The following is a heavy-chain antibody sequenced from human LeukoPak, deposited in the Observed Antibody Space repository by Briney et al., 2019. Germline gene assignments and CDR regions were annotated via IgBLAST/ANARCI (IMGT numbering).Heavy chain of an antibody. CDR2: IKQDGSEK. V-gene: IGHV3-7*03. CDR3: ARLYSGSYYYYYYGMDV. Sequence: GGSLRLSCAASGFTFSSYWMSWVRQAPGKGLEWVANIKQDGSEKYYVDSVEGRFTISRDNAKNSLYLQMNSLRAEDTAVYYCARLYSGSYYYYYYGMDVWGQGTTVTVSS. CDR1: GFTFSSYW. D-gene: IGHD1-26*01. J-gene: IGHJ6*02.